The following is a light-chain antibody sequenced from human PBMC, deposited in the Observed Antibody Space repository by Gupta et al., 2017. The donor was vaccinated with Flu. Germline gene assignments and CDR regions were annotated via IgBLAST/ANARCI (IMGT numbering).Light chain of an antibody. CDR1: QTMSSSY. CDR2: GAS. V-gene: IGKV3-20*01. Sequence: EIVLTQSPGTLSLSPGDSATLSCRASQTMSSSYLDWFQQKPGQTPRLLIYGASGSATGVAGRFSGGGDGTEFTLTISRREREDCAMYYRQQVGNSFTFGQGTKVEI. J-gene: IGKJ1*01. CDR3: QQVGNSFT.